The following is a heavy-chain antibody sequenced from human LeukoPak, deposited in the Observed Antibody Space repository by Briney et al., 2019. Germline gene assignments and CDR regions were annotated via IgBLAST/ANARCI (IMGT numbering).Heavy chain of an antibody. Sequence: SETLSLTCTVSGGSISSYYWSWIRQPAGKGLEWIGRIYTSGSTNYNPSLKSRVTMSVDTSKNQFSLKLSSVTAADTAVYYCARVGDSYGPRVRYFDYWGQGTLVTVSS. CDR2: IYTSGST. D-gene: IGHD5-18*01. CDR1: GGSISSYY. V-gene: IGHV4-4*07. J-gene: IGHJ4*02. CDR3: ARVGDSYGPRVRYFDY.